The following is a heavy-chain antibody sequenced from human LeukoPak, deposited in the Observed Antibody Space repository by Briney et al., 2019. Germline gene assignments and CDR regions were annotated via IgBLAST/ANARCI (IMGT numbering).Heavy chain of an antibody. D-gene: IGHD5-18*01. V-gene: IGHV4-34*01. CDR3: ASRDTAMANRN. CDR2: INHSGST. CDR1: GGSFSGYY. J-gene: IGHJ4*02. Sequence: PSETLSLTCAVYGGSFSGYYWSWIRQPPGKGLEWIGEINHSGSTNYNPSLKSRVTTSVDTSKNQFSLKLSSVTAADTAVYYCASRDTAMANRNWGQGTLVTVSS.